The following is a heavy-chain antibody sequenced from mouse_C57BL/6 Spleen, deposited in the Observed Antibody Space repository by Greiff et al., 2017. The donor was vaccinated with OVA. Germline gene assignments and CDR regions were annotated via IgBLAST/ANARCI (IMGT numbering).Heavy chain of an antibody. J-gene: IGHJ4*01. CDR3: ARRDGNYRYYAMDY. Sequence: QVQLQQPGAELVRPGSSVKLSCKASGYTFTSYWMHWVKQRPIQGLEWIGNIDPSDSETHYNQKFKDKATLTVDKSSSTAYMQLSSLTSEDSAVYDGARRDGNYRYYAMDYWGQGTSVTVSS. V-gene: IGHV1-52*01. CDR1: GYTFTSYW. D-gene: IGHD2-1*01. CDR2: IDPSDSET.